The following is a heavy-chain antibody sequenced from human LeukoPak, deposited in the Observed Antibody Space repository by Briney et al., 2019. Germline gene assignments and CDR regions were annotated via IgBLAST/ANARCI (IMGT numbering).Heavy chain of an antibody. V-gene: IGHV4-34*01. D-gene: IGHD4-11*01. CDR3: ARRTVTTRGGNWFDP. J-gene: IGHJ5*02. CDR1: GGSFSDYY. Sequence: SETLSLTCAVYGGSFSDYYWSWIRQPLGMGLEWIGEINHSGSTNYNPPLKSRVTISVDTSKKQFSLKLSSVTAADSAVYYCARRTVTTRGGNWFDPWGQGTLVTVSS. CDR2: INHSGST.